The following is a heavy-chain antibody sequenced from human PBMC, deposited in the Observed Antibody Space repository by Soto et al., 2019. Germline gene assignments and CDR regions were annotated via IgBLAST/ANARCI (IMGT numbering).Heavy chain of an antibody. Sequence: QLQLQESGPGLVKPSETLSLTCNVSGGSISSSSYYWGWIRQPPGKGLEWIGPIFHTGSTYYNPSLKSRVTKSVDTSKNQFSLKLSSVTATDTAVYYCARRRIVVTTNFDYWGQGTLVTVSS. CDR1: GGSISSSSYY. D-gene: IGHD1-26*01. CDR3: ARRRIVVTTNFDY. J-gene: IGHJ4*02. CDR2: IFHTGST. V-gene: IGHV4-39*01.